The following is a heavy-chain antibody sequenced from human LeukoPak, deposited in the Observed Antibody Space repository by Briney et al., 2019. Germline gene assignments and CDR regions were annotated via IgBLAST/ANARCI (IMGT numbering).Heavy chain of an antibody. V-gene: IGHV1-2*02. J-gene: IGHJ1*01. Sequence: ASVKVSCKASGYTFTGYYMHWVRQAPGQGLEWMGWINPNSGGTNYIQNFQGRVTMTRGTSISTAYMELSRLRFDDTAVYYCARSTSPNEDEYFEYWGQGTLVTASS. CDR3: ARSTSPNEDEYFEY. CDR1: GYTFTGYY. CDR2: INPNSGGT. D-gene: IGHD2/OR15-2a*01.